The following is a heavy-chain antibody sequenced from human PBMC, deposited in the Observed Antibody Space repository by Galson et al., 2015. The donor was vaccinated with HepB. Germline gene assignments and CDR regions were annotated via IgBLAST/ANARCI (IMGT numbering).Heavy chain of an antibody. V-gene: IGHV3-7*01. Sequence: SLRLSCAVSGFTFSSYWMSWVRQAPGKGPEWVANIKEDGSEGYYVDSVEGRFTISRDNAKNPLYMQMNSLRAEDTALYYCARAKYARDYWGQGTLVTVSS. CDR3: ARAKYARDY. D-gene: IGHD2-2*01. CDR2: IKEDGSEG. CDR1: GFTFSSYW. J-gene: IGHJ4*02.